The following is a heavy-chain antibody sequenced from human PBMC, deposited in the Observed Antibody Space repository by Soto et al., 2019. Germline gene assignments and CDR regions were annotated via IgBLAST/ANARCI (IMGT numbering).Heavy chain of an antibody. V-gene: IGHV3-7*01. Sequence: GGSLRLSCAASGFTFSSYWMSWVRQAPGKGLEWVANIKQDGSEKYYVDSVKGRFTISRDNAKNSLYLQMNSLRAEDTAVYYCARDTLFEVVVAATLDYWGQGTLVTVSS. CDR3: ARDTLFEVVVAATLDY. CDR2: IKQDGSEK. CDR1: GFTFSSYW. J-gene: IGHJ4*02. D-gene: IGHD2-15*01.